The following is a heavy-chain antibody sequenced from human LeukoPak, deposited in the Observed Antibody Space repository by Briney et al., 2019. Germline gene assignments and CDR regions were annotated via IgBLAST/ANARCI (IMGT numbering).Heavy chain of an antibody. CDR2: ISGSGGST. Sequence: GGSLRLSCAASGFTFSSYAMSWVRQAPGKGLEWVSAISGSGGSTYYADSVKGRFTISRDNSKNTLYLQMNSLRAEDTAVYFCAKSTIFGVVIISFDYWGQRALVTVSS. CDR1: GFTFSSYA. V-gene: IGHV3-23*01. D-gene: IGHD3-3*01. J-gene: IGHJ4*02. CDR3: AKSTIFGVVIISFDY.